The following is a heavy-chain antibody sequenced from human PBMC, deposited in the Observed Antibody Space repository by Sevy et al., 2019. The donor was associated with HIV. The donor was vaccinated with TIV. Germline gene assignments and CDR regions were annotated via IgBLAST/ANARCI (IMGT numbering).Heavy chain of an antibody. V-gene: IGHV3-23*01. CDR3: VKEETGPYFDC. J-gene: IGHJ4*02. CDR1: GFTFSTYA. Sequence: GGSLRLSCAASGFTFSTYAVSWVRQAPGKGLEWVAALNGDRTYYAGSVKGRFTISRDNPKNTVYLQVNSLRVEDTALYYCVKEETGPYFDCWGQGTLVTVSS. D-gene: IGHD1-1*01. CDR2: LNGDRT.